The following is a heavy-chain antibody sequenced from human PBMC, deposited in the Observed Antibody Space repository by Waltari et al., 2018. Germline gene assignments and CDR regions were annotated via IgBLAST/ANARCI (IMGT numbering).Heavy chain of an antibody. Sequence: QVQLQQWGAGLLKPSEPLSLPCAVYGGSFSGYYWSWIRQPPGKGREGIGEINHWGSTNYNPSLKSRVTISVDTSKNQFSLKLSSVTAADTAVYYCAIPSSYCSSTSCTSGDAFDIWGQGTMVTVSS. CDR1: GGSFSGYY. J-gene: IGHJ3*02. V-gene: IGHV4-34*01. D-gene: IGHD2-2*01. CDR2: INHWGST. CDR3: AIPSSYCSSTSCTSGDAFDI.